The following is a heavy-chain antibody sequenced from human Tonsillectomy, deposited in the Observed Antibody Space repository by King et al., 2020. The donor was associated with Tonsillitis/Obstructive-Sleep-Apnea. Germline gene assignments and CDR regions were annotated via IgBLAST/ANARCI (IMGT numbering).Heavy chain of an antibody. Sequence: QLVQSGGGLVKPGGSLRLSCAASGFTFSSFSMNWVRQAPGKGLEWVSSISNSATYIYYADSLKGRFTISRDNAKNSLYLQMNSLRAEDTAVYYCARDREKGATGVPAANWFDPWGQGTLVTVSS. J-gene: IGHJ5*02. CDR2: ISNSATYI. D-gene: IGHD2-2*01. CDR3: ARDREKGATGVPAANWFDP. V-gene: IGHV3-21*01. CDR1: GFTFSSFS.